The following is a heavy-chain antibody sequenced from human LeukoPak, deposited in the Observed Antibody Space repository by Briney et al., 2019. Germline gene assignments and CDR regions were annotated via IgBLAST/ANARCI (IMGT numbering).Heavy chain of an antibody. CDR2: TYYRSKWFD. V-gene: IGHV6-1*01. CDR3: ARDHVLAGNPSWFDP. D-gene: IGHD1-1*01. J-gene: IGHJ5*02. Sequence: SQTLSLTCAISGDSVSSNSAAWNWVRQSPSRDLEWLGRTYYRSKWFDDYAVSVKSRITIKPDTSKNQFSLQLNSVTPDDTAVYYCARDHVLAGNPSWFDPWGQGTLVTVSS. CDR1: GDSVSSNSAA.